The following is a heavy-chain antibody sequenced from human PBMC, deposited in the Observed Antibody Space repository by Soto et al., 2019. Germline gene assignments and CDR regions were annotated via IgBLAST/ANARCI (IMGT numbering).Heavy chain of an antibody. Sequence: QLQLQESGPGLVKPSETLSLTCTVSGGSISSSSYYWGWIRQPPRKGLEWIGRIYYSGSTYYNPSLKGRVTISVDTAKNQFSLTLSSVTAADTAVYYCEVVPAAIRYCSGGSCYSDAFDIWGQGTMVTVSS. CDR1: GGSISSSSYY. V-gene: IGHV4-39*01. D-gene: IGHD2-15*01. CDR3: EVVPAAIRYCSGGSCYSDAFDI. CDR2: IYYSGST. J-gene: IGHJ3*02.